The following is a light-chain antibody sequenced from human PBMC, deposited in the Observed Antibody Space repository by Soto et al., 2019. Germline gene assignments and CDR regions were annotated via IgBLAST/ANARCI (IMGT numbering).Light chain of an antibody. Sequence: QPVLTQPPSASGTPGQRVTISCSGSSSNIGSNPVSWYQQLPGTAPKSLIYSDNQRPSGVPDRLSGSRSGTSASLAISGLQSEDGAEYSCAAGNDSLGGRVFGGGTNLPVL. CDR3: AAGNDSLGGRV. CDR2: SDN. CDR1: SSNIGSNP. V-gene: IGLV1-44*01. J-gene: IGLJ2*01.